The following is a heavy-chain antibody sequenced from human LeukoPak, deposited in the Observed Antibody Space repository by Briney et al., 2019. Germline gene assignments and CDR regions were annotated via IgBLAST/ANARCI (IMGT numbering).Heavy chain of an antibody. J-gene: IGHJ5*02. D-gene: IGHD2-21*02. Sequence: ASVKVSCKASGYTFTSYDINWVRQATGQGLEWMGWMNPNSGNTGYAQKFQGRVTMTRNTSISTAYMELRSLRSDDTAVYYCASVNCGGDCYDQNWFDPWGQGTLVTVSS. CDR1: GYTFTSYD. CDR3: ASVNCGGDCYDQNWFDP. V-gene: IGHV1-8*01. CDR2: MNPNSGNT.